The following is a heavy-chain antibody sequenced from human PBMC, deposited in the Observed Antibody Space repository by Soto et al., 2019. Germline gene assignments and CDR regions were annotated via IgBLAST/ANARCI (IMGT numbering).Heavy chain of an antibody. CDR1: GFSLNDYH. D-gene: IGHD1-1*01. J-gene: IGHJ5*01. V-gene: IGHV3-72*01. CDR2: IKNRVDSDTT. Sequence: EVQLVESGGGLVQPGGSLRLSCAASGFSLNDYHMDWVRQAPGKGLEWIGRIKNRVDSDTTHYAASVKGRFIISRDDSENSLYLQMNSLRTEDTAVYYCARDSTGTYDSWGQGTLVTVSS. CDR3: ARDSTGTYDS.